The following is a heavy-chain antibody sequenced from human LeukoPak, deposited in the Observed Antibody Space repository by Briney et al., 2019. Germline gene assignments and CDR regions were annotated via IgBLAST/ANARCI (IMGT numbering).Heavy chain of an antibody. CDR3: TRERLRTYYDILTGYYICGMDV. CDR2: IRSKAYGGTT. CDR1: GFTFGDYA. J-gene: IGHJ6*02. Sequence: PGGSLRLSCTASGFTFGDYAMSWVRQAPGKGLEWVGFIRSKAYGGTTEYAASVKGRFTITRDDSKGIAYLQMNSLKTEDTAVYYCTRERLRTYYDILTGYYICGMDVWGQGTTVTVSS. D-gene: IGHD3-9*01. V-gene: IGHV3-49*04.